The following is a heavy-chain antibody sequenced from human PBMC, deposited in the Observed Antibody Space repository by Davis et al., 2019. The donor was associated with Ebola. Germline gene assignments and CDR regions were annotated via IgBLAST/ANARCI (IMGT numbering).Heavy chain of an antibody. D-gene: IGHD3-3*01. Sequence: GSLRLSCTVSGGSISSYYWSWIRQPPGKGLEWIGYIYYSGSTNYNPSLKSRVTISVDTSKNQFSLKLSSVTAADTAVYYCARVGYDFWSGYYNWFDPWGQGTLVTVSS. J-gene: IGHJ5*02. CDR1: GGSISSYY. CDR3: ARVGYDFWSGYYNWFDP. V-gene: IGHV4-59*01. CDR2: IYYSGST.